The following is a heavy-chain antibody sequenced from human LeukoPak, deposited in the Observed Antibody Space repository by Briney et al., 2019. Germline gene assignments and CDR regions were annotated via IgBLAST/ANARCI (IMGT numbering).Heavy chain of an antibody. CDR3: ARVGGGPFHLGGNFDY. J-gene: IGHJ4*02. CDR1: GFTFSSYS. V-gene: IGHV3-21*01. D-gene: IGHD3-16*01. CDR2: ISSSSSYI. Sequence: GGSLRLSCAASGFTFSSYSMNWVRQAPGKGLEWVSSISSSSSYIYYADSVKGRFTISRDNAKNSLYLQMNSLRAEDTAVYYCARVGGGPFHLGGNFDYWGQGTLVTVSS.